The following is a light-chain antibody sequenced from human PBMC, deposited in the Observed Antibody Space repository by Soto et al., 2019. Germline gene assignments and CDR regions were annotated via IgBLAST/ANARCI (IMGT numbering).Light chain of an antibody. V-gene: IGKV3-11*01. Sequence: EIVLTQSPATLPLSPGERATLSCRASQSVSSYLAWYQQKPGQAPKLLIYDASNRATGIPARFSSSVAGTDFTLTISSLEPEDFAVYYCQQRSNRRTFGQGTKLEIK. CDR3: QQRSNRRT. CDR1: QSVSSY. CDR2: DAS. J-gene: IGKJ2*01.